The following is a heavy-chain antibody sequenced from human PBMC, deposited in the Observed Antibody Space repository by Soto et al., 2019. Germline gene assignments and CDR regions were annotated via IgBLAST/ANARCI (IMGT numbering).Heavy chain of an antibody. Sequence: GGSLRLSCAASGFTLSSYAMSWVRQAPGKGLVWVSGISTSGGSTYYADSVKGRFTISRDNSKNTLYLQMNSLRAEDTAVYYCARGREYSSSSSPRGWFDPWGQGTLVTVSS. V-gene: IGHV3-23*01. J-gene: IGHJ5*02. CDR1: GFTLSSYA. CDR2: ISTSGGST. CDR3: ARGREYSSSSSPRGWFDP. D-gene: IGHD6-6*01.